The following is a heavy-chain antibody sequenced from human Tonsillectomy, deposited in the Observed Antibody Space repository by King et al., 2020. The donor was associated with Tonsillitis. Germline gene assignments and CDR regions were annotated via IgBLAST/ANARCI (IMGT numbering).Heavy chain of an antibody. D-gene: IGHD1-1*01. V-gene: IGHV2-26*01. CDR2: ISSSDEK. J-gene: IGHJ6*02. CDR3: ARMNEWIYAMDV. Sequence: VTLQESGPVLVKPTETLTLTCAVSGSSLNNVPLGVSWIRQPPGKALEWLAHISSSDEKSYTTSLNSRLTISKDTSKSQVVLTMTNMEPVDTGTYYCARMNEWIYAMDVWGQGTTVTVSS. CDR1: GSSLNNVPLG.